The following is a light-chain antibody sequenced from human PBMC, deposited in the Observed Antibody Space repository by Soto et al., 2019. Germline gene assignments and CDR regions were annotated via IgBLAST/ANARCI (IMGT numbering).Light chain of an antibody. V-gene: IGLV2-8*01. CDR3: SSYGGSNNVV. J-gene: IGLJ2*01. CDR2: EVS. CDR1: SSDVGGYNF. Sequence: QLVLTQPPSASGSLGQSVTISCTGTSSDVGGYNFVSWYQQYPGKAPKLMIYEVSKRPSGVPDRFSGSKSGNTASLTVSGLQAEDEADYYCSSYGGSNNVVFGGGTKLTVL.